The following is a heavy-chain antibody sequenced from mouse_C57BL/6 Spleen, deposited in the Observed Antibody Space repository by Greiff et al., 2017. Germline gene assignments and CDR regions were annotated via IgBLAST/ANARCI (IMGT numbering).Heavy chain of an antibody. CDR2: ISDGGSYT. V-gene: IGHV5-4*03. CDR1: GFTFSSYA. CDR3: ATYYGSSHCYFDV. D-gene: IGHD1-1*01. J-gene: IGHJ1*03. Sequence: DVKLVESGGGLVKPGGSLKLSCAASGFTFSSYAMSWVRQTPEKRLEWVATISDGGSYTYYPDHVKGRFTISRDNAKNNLYLQRSHLTSEDTAMYFWATYYGSSHCYFDVWGTGTTVTVSS.